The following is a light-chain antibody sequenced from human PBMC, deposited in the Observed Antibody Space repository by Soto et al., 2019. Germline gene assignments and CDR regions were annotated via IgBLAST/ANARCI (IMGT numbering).Light chain of an antibody. CDR3: CSYASSRSYV. J-gene: IGLJ1*01. V-gene: IGLV2-23*01. Sequence: QSLLTQPASVSGSPGQSITISCSGTTSDVGGYNLVSWYQQHTAKAPKLLIYEGTQRPSGVSSRFSGSKSGNTASLTISGLQAEDEADYYCCSYASSRSYVYRTGTKANVL. CDR2: EGT. CDR1: TSDVGGYNL.